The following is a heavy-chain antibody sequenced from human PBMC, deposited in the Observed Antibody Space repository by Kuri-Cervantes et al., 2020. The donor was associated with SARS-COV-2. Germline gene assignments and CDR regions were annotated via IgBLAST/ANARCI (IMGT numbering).Heavy chain of an antibody. J-gene: IGHJ6*02. CDR2: ISGSGGST. CDR1: GGSISRSSYY. Sequence: ETLSLTCTVSGGSISRSSYYWGWIRQPPGKGLEWVSAISGSGGSTYYADSVKGRFTISRDNSKNTLYLQMNSLRAEDTAVYYCAKDSGYQLHYVYYYYGMDVWGQGTTVTVSS. CDR3: AKDSGYQLHYVYYYYGMDV. V-gene: IGHV3-23*01. D-gene: IGHD2-2*01.